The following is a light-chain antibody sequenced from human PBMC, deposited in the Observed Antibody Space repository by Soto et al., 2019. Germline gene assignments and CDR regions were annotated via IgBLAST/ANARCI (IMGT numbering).Light chain of an antibody. J-gene: IGLJ1*01. Sequence: QSALAQPASVSGSPGQSITISCTGTSSDVGAYNSVSWYQQHPHKAPQVIIYKGTQRPSGVSNRFSGSTSGNAASLTISGLQADDDADYFCCSSAPASTSVFGNGPNVTVL. CDR1: SSDVGAYNS. CDR3: CSSAPASTSV. V-gene: IGLV2-23*01. CDR2: KGT.